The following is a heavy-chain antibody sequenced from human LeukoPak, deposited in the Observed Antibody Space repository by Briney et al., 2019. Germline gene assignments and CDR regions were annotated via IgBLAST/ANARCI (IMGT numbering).Heavy chain of an antibody. CDR3: ARPGSTGYSPFDY. J-gene: IGHJ4*02. V-gene: IGHV3-48*04. D-gene: IGHD3-22*01. Sequence: RGSLRLSCAASGFTFSSYSMNWVRQAPGKGLEWVSYISSSSSTIYYADSVKGRFTISRDNAKNSLYLQMNSLRAEDTAVYYCARPGSTGYSPFDYWGQGTLVTVSS. CDR2: ISSSSSTI. CDR1: GFTFSSYS.